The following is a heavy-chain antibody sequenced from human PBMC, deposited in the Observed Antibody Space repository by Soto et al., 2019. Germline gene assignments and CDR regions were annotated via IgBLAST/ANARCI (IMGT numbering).Heavy chain of an antibody. CDR1: GYNFAGYW. D-gene: IGHD3-3*01. J-gene: IGHJ4*02. Sequence: RESLKISCKGSGYNFAGYWIAWVRQMPGKGLELMGIIYPSDSDTRYRASFQGQVTISADKSISSAYLQWSSLRASDTAMYCFAGGGVATRTFGYSSQETPDTSP. CDR3: AGGGVATRTFGY. CDR2: IYPSDSDT. V-gene: IGHV5-51*01.